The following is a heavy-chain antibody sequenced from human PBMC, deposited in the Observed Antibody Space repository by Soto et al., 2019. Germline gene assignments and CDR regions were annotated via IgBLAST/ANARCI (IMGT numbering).Heavy chain of an antibody. J-gene: IGHJ6*02. D-gene: IGHD1-26*01. V-gene: IGHV1-69*13. Sequence: ASVKVSCKASGGTFSSYAISWVRQAPGQGLEWMGGIIPIFGTANYAQKFQGRVTITADESTSTAYMELSSLRSEDTAVYYCARGGREDYYYGMDVWGQGTTVTVSS. CDR3: ARGGREDYYYGMDV. CDR2: IIPIFGTA. CDR1: GGTFSSYA.